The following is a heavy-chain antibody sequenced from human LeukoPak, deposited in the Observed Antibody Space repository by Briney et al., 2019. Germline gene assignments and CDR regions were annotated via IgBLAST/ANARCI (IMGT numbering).Heavy chain of an antibody. D-gene: IGHD2-8*02. V-gene: IGHV3-20*04. Sequence: PGGSLRLSCAVSGFTFDDYGMSWVRQAPGKGLEWVSGINWNGGSTGYADSVKGRFTISRDNAKNSLYLQMNSLRAEDTALYYCARWPRAVTGYYYMDVWGKGTTVTVSS. CDR3: ARWPRAVTGYYYMDV. CDR2: INWNGGST. J-gene: IGHJ6*03. CDR1: GFTFDDYG.